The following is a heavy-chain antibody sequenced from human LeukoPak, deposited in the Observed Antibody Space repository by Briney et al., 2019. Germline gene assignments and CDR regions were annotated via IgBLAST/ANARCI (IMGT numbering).Heavy chain of an antibody. V-gene: IGHV4-34*01. CDR3: ARGGGYNYGLDY. D-gene: IGHD5-24*01. CDR2: INHSGST. J-gene: IGHJ4*02. CDR1: GGSFSGYY. Sequence: SETLSLTCAVYGGSFSGYYWSWIRQPPKKGLEWIGEINHSGSTNYNPSLKSRVTISVDTSKNQFSLKLSSVTAADTAVYYCARGGGYNYGLDYWGQGTLVTVSS.